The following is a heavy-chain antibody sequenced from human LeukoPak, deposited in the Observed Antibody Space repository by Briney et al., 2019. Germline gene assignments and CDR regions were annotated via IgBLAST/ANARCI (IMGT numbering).Heavy chain of an antibody. V-gene: IGHV1-46*01. CDR1: GHTFSNYY. CDR2: IGPSGST. Sequence: ASVKVSCKASGHTFSNYYMHWVRQAPGQGLERMGIIGPSGSTTYLQKFQGRVTMTRDTSTSSVYMELSSLRSDDTAVYYCAREYPNTLYFDQWGQGTLVSVSS. D-gene: IGHD1/OR15-1a*01. CDR3: AREYPNTLYFDQ. J-gene: IGHJ4*02.